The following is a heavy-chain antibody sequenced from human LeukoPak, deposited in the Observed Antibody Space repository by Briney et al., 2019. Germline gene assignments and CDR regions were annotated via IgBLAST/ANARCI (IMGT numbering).Heavy chain of an antibody. Sequence: ASVKVSCKASGYTFTSYGISWVRQAPGQGLEWMGWISAYNGNTNYAQKLQGRVTMTTDTSTSTAYMELRSVRSDDTAVYYCARLGPYYDILPGYGMDVWGQGTTVTVSS. CDR2: ISAYNGNT. D-gene: IGHD3-9*01. CDR3: ARLGPYYDILPGYGMDV. J-gene: IGHJ6*02. V-gene: IGHV1-18*01. CDR1: GYTFTSYG.